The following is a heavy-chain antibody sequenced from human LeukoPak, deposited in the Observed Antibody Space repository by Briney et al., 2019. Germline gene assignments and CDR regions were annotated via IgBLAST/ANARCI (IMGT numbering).Heavy chain of an antibody. Sequence: GGSLGLSCAASGFTFSRYGMHWVRQAPGKGLEWVSFIRYDGSDKYYADSVNGRFTISRDNSKKTLHLQMNSLRAQDTAVYYCAKLQLYYDILTGPLVDPWGQGTPVTVSP. CDR3: AKLQLYYDILTGPLVDP. V-gene: IGHV3-30*02. CDR1: GFTFSRYG. D-gene: IGHD3-9*01. CDR2: IRYDGSDK. J-gene: IGHJ5*02.